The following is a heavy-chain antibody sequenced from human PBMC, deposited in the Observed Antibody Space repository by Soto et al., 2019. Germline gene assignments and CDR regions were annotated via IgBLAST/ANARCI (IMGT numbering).Heavy chain of an antibody. Sequence: QVQLVESGGGVVQPGRSLRLSCVASEFTFSRYGMHWVRQAPGKGLEWVAVIWNDGSKQVYDDSVKGRFTISGDNSKHTQSLEIDSVRGEDTSVYYCARDDDYEANAIDLWGQGTLVTFSS. CDR2: IWNDGSKQ. V-gene: IGHV3-33*01. D-gene: IGHD4-17*01. CDR3: ARDDDYEANAIDL. CDR1: EFTFSRYG. J-gene: IGHJ5*02.